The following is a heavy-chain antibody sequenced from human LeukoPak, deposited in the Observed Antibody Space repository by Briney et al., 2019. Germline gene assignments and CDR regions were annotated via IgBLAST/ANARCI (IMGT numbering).Heavy chain of an antibody. Sequence: PGGSPRLSCAASGFTFSSFSMTWVRQAPGKGLEWVSSIIVSGTTYYADSVKGRFTISRDSFRGTLFLQMDSLRVEDTAVYFCAKGSVGNADFASWGQGALVTVSS. D-gene: IGHD6-25*01. CDR1: GFTFSSFS. J-gene: IGHJ4*02. V-gene: IGHV3-23*01. CDR2: IIVSGTT. CDR3: AKGSVGNADFAS.